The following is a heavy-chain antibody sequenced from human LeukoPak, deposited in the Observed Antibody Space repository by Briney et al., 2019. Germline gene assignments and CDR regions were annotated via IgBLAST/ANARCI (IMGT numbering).Heavy chain of an antibody. V-gene: IGHV3-21*01. CDR1: GFTFSRYS. CDR3: ARATNGVCVH. D-gene: IGHD2-8*01. CDR2: MSVISGLI. J-gene: IGHJ4*02. Sequence: GGSLRLSCAASGFTFSRYSMNWVRQAPGKGLEWASSMSVISGLIYYADSVKGRFTISRDNAKSSLYLQMNSLTAEDTAVYYCARATNGVCVHWGQGTLVTVSS.